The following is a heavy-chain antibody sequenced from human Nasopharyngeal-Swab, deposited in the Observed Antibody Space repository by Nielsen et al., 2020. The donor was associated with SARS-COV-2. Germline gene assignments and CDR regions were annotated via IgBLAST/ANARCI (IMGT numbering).Heavy chain of an antibody. CDR1: GGSVSSESYY. D-gene: IGHD2-15*01. CDR2: IYYSGSS. V-gene: IGHV4-61*01. J-gene: IGHJ4*02. CDR3: ARVGWWFHYYFDY. Sequence: SETLSLTCTVSGGSVSSESYYWTWVRQSPGKGLDWIGYIYYSGSSSYNPSLKSRVTISVDTSKNQFSLKLSSVTAADTAVYYCARVGWWFHYYFDYWGQGTLVTVSS.